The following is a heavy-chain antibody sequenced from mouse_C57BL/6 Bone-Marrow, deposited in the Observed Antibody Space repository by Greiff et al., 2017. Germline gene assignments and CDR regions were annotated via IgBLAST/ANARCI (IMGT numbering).Heavy chain of an antibody. CDR2: ISSGGSYT. Sequence: VQLKESGGDLVKPGGSRKLSCAASGFTFSSYGMSWVRQTPDKRLEWVATISSGGSYTYYPDSVKGRFTISRDNAKNTLYLQMSSLKSEDTAMYYCARLDYWGQGTTLTVSS. CDR3: ARLDY. J-gene: IGHJ2*01. V-gene: IGHV5-6*01. CDR1: GFTFSSYG.